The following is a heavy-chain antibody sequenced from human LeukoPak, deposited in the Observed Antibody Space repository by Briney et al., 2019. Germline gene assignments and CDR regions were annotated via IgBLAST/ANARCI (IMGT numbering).Heavy chain of an antibody. J-gene: IGHJ3*02. D-gene: IGHD3-9*01. CDR2: IRSDGIAT. CDR3: APGRHYDILTGRYDAFDI. CDR1: GFIFSNYG. Sequence: GGSLRLSCAASGFIFSNYGMHWVRQAPGKGLEWVAYIRSDGIATYYSDSVRGRFTIYRDNSNSKLYLQMNALRPEDTAVYFCAPGRHYDILTGRYDAFDIWGQGTMVTVSS. V-gene: IGHV3-30*02.